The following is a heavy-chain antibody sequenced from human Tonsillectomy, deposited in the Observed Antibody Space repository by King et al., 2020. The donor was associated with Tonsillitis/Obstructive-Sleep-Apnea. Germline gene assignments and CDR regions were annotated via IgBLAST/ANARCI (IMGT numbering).Heavy chain of an antibody. D-gene: IGHD6-13*01. CDR2: IDTSGNT. CDR3: VRDRSSSPYNWFDP. CDR1: GGPISSYY. V-gene: IGHV4-4*07. Sequence: VQLQESGPGLVKPSETLSLTCTVPGGPISSYYWSWIRQPAGKGLEWIGLIDTSGNTNYNPSLKTRVTMSVDTSKNQFSLKLSSVTAADTAVYYCVRDRSSSPYNWFDPWGQGILVTVSS. J-gene: IGHJ5*02.